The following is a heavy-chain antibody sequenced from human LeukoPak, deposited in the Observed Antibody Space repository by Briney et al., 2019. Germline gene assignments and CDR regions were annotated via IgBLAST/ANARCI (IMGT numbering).Heavy chain of an antibody. CDR3: AKRSVEWLLYFDY. D-gene: IGHD3-3*01. J-gene: IGHJ4*02. CDR2: ISGSGGST. Sequence: GGSLRLSCAASGFTFSSYAMSWVRQAPGKGLEWVSAISGSGGSTYYADSVKGRFTISRDNSKNTLYLQMNGLRAEDTAVYYCAKRSVEWLLYFDYWGQGTLVTVSS. CDR1: GFTFSSYA. V-gene: IGHV3-23*01.